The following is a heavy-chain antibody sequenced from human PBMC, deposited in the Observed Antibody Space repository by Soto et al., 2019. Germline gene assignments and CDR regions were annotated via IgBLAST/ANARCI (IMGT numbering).Heavy chain of an antibody. CDR1: GGTFSSYA. D-gene: IGHD3-9*01. V-gene: IGHV1-69*13. J-gene: IGHJ4*02. Sequence: SVKVSCKASGGTFSSYAISWVRQAPGQGLERMGGIIPIFGTANYAQKFQGRVTITADESTSTAYMELSSLRSEDTAVYYCARDYRHYDILTGYYIPYYFDYWGQGTLVTVSS. CDR3: ARDYRHYDILTGYYIPYYFDY. CDR2: IIPIFGTA.